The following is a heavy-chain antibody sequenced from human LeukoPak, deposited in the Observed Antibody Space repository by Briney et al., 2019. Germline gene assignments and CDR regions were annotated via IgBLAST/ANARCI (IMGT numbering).Heavy chain of an antibody. V-gene: IGHV4-34*01. J-gene: IGHJ4*02. D-gene: IGHD2-15*01. Sequence: PSETLSLTCAVYGGSFSGYYWSWIRQPPGKGLEWIGEINHSGSTNYNPSLKSRVTISVDTSKNQFSLKLSSVTAADTAVYYCARRQGYCSGGSCYEIDYWGQGTLVTVSS. CDR3: ARRQGYCSGGSCYEIDY. CDR2: INHSGST. CDR1: GGSFSGYY.